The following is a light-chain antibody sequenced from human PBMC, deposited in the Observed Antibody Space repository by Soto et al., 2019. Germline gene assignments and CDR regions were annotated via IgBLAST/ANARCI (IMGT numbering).Light chain of an antibody. J-gene: IGKJ1*01. CDR2: AAS. Sequence: DIQMTQSPSSLSASVGDRVTITCRASQSISSYLNWYQQKPGKAPKLLIYAASSLQSGVPSRLSGSGYGTDLTITISSLKNEDFETYYCQQSYSNTWTFGQGTKVDIK. CDR1: QSISSY. V-gene: IGKV1-39*01. CDR3: QQSYSNTWT.